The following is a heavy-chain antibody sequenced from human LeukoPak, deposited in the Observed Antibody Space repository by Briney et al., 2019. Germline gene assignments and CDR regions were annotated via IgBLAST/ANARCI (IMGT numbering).Heavy chain of an antibody. CDR1: GITFSSYW. Sequence: GGSLRLSCAASGITFSSYWMHWVRQAPGKGLVWVSRITSDGSNTNYADSVKGRFTISRDNAKNTLYLHMNSLRAEDTAVYYCAREKEGYCSRTSCYLDYYYYYMDVWGKGTTVTISS. CDR3: AREKEGYCSRTSCYLDYYYYYMDV. V-gene: IGHV3-74*01. D-gene: IGHD2-2*01. CDR2: ITSDGSNT. J-gene: IGHJ6*03.